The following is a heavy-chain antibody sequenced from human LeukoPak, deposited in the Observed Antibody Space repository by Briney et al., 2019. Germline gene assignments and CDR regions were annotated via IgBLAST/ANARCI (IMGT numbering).Heavy chain of an antibody. CDR1: GGSISSGSYD. CDR2: IYTSGST. Sequence: SQTLSLTCTVSGGSISSGSYDWSWIRQPAGKGLEWIGRIYTSGSTNYNPSLKSRVTIPVDTSKNQFSLKLSSVTAADTAVYYCAREVMVPAAMDYFDYWGQGTLVTVSS. CDR3: AREVMVPAAMDYFDY. J-gene: IGHJ4*02. D-gene: IGHD2-2*01. V-gene: IGHV4-61*02.